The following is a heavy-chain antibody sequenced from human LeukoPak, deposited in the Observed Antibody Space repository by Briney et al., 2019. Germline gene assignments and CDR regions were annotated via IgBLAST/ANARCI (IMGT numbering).Heavy chain of an antibody. CDR1: GGSISSTTNY. J-gene: IGHJ4*02. CDR3: ARGVLGDFWSGYPVDY. Sequence: SETLSLTCTVSGGSISSTTNYWSWIRQHPGKGLEWIGYIYYSAYPNYNPSLKSRVTISVDTSKNQFSLKLSSVTAADTAVYYCARGVLGDFWSGYPVDYWGQGTLVTVSS. V-gene: IGHV4-61*01. CDR2: IYYSAYP. D-gene: IGHD3-3*01.